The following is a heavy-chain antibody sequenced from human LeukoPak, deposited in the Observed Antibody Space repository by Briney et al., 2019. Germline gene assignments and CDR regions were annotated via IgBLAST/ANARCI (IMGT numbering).Heavy chain of an antibody. D-gene: IGHD1-20*01. CDR1: GFTFNAHW. Sequence: PGGSLRLSCAASGFTFNAHWMHWVRQTPEKGLVWLSRINTDGSTTTYADAVKGRFTISRDNAKDTLYLQMNSLRVEDTAVYYCARDLNWNQADYWGQGSLVTVSS. CDR2: INTDGSTT. CDR3: ARDLNWNQADY. J-gene: IGHJ4*02. V-gene: IGHV3-74*01.